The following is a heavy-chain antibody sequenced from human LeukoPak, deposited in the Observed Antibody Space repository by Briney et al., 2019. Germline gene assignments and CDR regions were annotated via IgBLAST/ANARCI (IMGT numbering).Heavy chain of an antibody. V-gene: IGHV4-4*07. CDR3: AKATPKEHDFWSGYYNYMDV. J-gene: IGHJ6*03. CDR1: GGSISSYY. Sequence: SETLSLTCTVSGGSISSYYWSWIRQPAGKGLEWIGRIYTSGSINYNPSLKSRVTISVDTSKNQFSLKLSSVTAADTAVYYCAKATPKEHDFWSGYYNYMDVWGKGTTVTVSS. D-gene: IGHD3-3*01. CDR2: IYTSGSI.